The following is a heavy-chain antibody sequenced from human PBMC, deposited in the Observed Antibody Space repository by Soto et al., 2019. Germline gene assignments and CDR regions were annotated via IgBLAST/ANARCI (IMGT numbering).Heavy chain of an antibody. CDR3: ARMGDFWSGPGELDP. CDR2: IYYSGST. D-gene: IGHD3-3*01. V-gene: IGHV4-39*01. Sequence: SETLSLTCTVSGGSISSSSYHWGWIRQPPGKGLEWIGSIYYSGSTYYNPSLKSRVTISVDTSKNQFSLKLSSVTAADTAVYYCARMGDFWSGPGELDPWGQGTLVTVSS. J-gene: IGHJ5*02. CDR1: GGSISSSSYH.